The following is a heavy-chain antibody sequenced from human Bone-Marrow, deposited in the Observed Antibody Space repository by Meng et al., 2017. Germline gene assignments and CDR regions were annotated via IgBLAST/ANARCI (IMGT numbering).Heavy chain of an antibody. CDR1: GFTFSSYS. CDR3: ARVHFDY. V-gene: IGHV3-21*01. Sequence: EVRLVRSGGGLVKPGGSLRLSCAASGFTFSSYSMNWVRQAPGKGLEWVSSISSSGGSTYYADSVKGRFTISRDNSKNTLYLQMNSLRAEDTAVYYCARVHFDYWGQGTLVTVSS. CDR2: ISSSGGST. J-gene: IGHJ4*02.